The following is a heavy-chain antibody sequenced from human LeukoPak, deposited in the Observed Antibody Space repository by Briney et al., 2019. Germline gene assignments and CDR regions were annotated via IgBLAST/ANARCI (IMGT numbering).Heavy chain of an antibody. Sequence: PGGSLRLSCAASGFIFSDHYMDWVRQAPGKGLEWVSGISAYGGSTYYADSVKGRFTISRDNSKNTLYLQMNSLRAEDTAVYYCAKSSNYDILTGYLDYWGQGTLVTVSS. D-gene: IGHD3-9*01. CDR3: AKSSNYDILTGYLDY. V-gene: IGHV3-23*01. J-gene: IGHJ4*02. CDR1: GFIFSDHY. CDR2: ISAYGGST.